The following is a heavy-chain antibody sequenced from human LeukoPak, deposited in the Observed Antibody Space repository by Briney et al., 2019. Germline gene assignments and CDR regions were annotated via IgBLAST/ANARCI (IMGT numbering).Heavy chain of an antibody. Sequence: GESLRLSCAASGFTFSSHWMSWVRQAPGKGLEWVANIKEDGGVKYYVASVRGRFTISRDNARNSLTLQMNSLRAEDTAVYYCARDGYNLDYWGQGTLVTVSS. V-gene: IGHV3-7*01. J-gene: IGHJ4*02. CDR2: IKEDGGVK. D-gene: IGHD5-24*01. CDR3: ARDGYNLDY. CDR1: GFTFSSHW.